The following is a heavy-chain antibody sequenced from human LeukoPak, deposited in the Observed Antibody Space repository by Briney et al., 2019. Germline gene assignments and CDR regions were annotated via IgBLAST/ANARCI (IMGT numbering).Heavy chain of an antibody. V-gene: IGHV3-21*01. CDR1: GFTFDDYG. CDR2: ISRSSSYI. CDR3: ARDSYSGSWYPYYYYGMDV. Sequence: GGSLRLSCAASGFTFDDYGMSWVRQAPGKGLEWVSSISRSSSYIYYADSVQGRFTISRDNAKNSLYLQMNSLRAEDTAVYYCARDSYSGSWYPYYYYGMDVWGQGTTVTVSS. J-gene: IGHJ6*02. D-gene: IGHD6-13*01.